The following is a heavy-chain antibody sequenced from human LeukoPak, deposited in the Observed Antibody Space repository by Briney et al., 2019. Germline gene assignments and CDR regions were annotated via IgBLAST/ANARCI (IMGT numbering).Heavy chain of an antibody. V-gene: IGHV4-39*07. D-gene: IGHD6-13*01. J-gene: IGHJ4*02. CDR1: GGSISSSSYY. CDR3: AREAPGGIAAAGLDY. Sequence: SETLSLTCTVSGGSISSSSYYWGWIRQPPGKGLEWIGSIYYSGSTHYNPSLKSRVTISVDTSKNQFSLKLSSVTAADTAVYYCAREAPGGIAAAGLDYWGQGTLVTVSS. CDR2: IYYSGST.